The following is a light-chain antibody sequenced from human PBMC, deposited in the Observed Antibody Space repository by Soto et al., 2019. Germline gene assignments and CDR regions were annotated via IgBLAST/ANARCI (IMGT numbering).Light chain of an antibody. V-gene: IGKV1-33*01. CDR3: QQYDDLPIT. CDR1: HDITNY. CDR2: DVS. J-gene: IGKJ5*01. Sequence: DIQMTHSPSSLSVSVGDRVTITCQASHDITNYLNWYQQKPGKAPKLLIYDVSKLESGVPSRFSGSGSGTDFAFTISSLQAEDIATYFCQQYDDLPITFGQGTRLEIK.